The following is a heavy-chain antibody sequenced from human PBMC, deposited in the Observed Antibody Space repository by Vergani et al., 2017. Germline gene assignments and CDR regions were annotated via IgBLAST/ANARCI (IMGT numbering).Heavy chain of an antibody. CDR3: TRMGGYDEGDAFRIGYFDS. J-gene: IGHJ4*02. V-gene: IGHV5-51*03. CDR1: ESSFISNE. D-gene: IGHD3-22*01. CDR2: INPIDSKI. Sequence: EVMLVQSGAEVKKPGESLKISCKYSESSFISNEIAWVRQMSGKGLQWMGNINPIDSKIAYSPSFQGQAIMSLDKSITTAYLQWRSLKASDTAIYYCTRMGGYDEGDAFRIGYFDSWGPGILVTVSS.